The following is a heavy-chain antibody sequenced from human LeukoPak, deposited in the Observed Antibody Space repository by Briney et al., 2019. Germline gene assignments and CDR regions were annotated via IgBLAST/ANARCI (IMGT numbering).Heavy chain of an antibody. Sequence: SDTLSHTRAVYGGPFSGYYWSWIRQPTGKGLEWLGYLYFGGSTNYNPSLKSRVTISVDTSKIQFSLKLSSVTAADTAVYYCARVRYDFWSGYFYLDYWGQGTLVTVSS. CDR3: ARVRYDFWSGYFYLDY. V-gene: IGHV4-59*07. CDR1: GGPFSGYY. J-gene: IGHJ4*02. D-gene: IGHD3-3*01. CDR2: LYFGGST.